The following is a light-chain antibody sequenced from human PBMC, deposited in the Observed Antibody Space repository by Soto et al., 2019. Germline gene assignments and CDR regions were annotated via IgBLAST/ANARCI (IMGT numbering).Light chain of an antibody. CDR2: EVS. CDR1: SSDVGGYNF. Sequence: QSALTQPASVSGSPGQSISIYCTGTSSDVGGYNFVSWYQQHPGKAPKLMIYEVSARPSGISNRFSGSKSGNTASLTISRLQAEDEADYYCSSYTTSSTLVFGGGTKLTVL. J-gene: IGLJ2*01. V-gene: IGLV2-14*01. CDR3: SSYTTSSTLV.